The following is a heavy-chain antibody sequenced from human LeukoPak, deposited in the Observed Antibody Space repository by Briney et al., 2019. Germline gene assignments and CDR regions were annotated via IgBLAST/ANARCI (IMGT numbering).Heavy chain of an antibody. D-gene: IGHD3-10*01. V-gene: IGHV4-4*09. CDR2: ISDSGST. CDR3: GTVDRVHRERYGMDV. CDR1: GASVTTYY. J-gene: IGHJ6*02. Sequence: SETLSLTCTVSGASVTTYYWSWIRQPPGKGLEWIGYISDSGSTDYIPSLKSRATISVDTSKNQFSLKLSSVTAADTAVYYCGTVDRVHRERYGMDVWGQGTTVTVSS.